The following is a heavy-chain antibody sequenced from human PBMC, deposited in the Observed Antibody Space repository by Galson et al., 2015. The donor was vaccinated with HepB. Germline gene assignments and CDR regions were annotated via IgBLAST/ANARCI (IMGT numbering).Heavy chain of an antibody. V-gene: IGHV1-69*04. CDR2: IIPILGIA. Sequence: SVKVSCKASGGTFSNYAISWVRQAPGQGLEWMGRIIPILGIANYAQKFQGRVTITADKSTSTAYMELNSLRAEDTAVYYCARHSQGSLDYWGQGTLVTVSS. CDR3: ARHSQGSLDY. J-gene: IGHJ4*02. D-gene: IGHD2-15*01. CDR1: GGTFSNYA.